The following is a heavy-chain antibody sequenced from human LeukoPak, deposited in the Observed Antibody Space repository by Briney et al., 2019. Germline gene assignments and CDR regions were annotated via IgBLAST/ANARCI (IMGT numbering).Heavy chain of an antibody. Sequence: GGSLRLSCAASGFTFSGYWMSWVRQAPGKGLEWVANIKQDGSEKYYVDSVKGRFTISRDNAKNSLYLQMNSLRAEDTAVYYCARDRGGGGWYDYYYYYGMDVWGQGTTVTVSS. CDR3: ARDRGGGGWYDYYYYYGMDV. CDR1: GFTFSGYW. D-gene: IGHD6-19*01. J-gene: IGHJ6*02. CDR2: IKQDGSEK. V-gene: IGHV3-7*01.